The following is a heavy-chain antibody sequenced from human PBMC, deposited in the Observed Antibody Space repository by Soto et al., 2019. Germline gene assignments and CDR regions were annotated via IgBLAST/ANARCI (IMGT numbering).Heavy chain of an antibody. V-gene: IGHV4-59*08. J-gene: IGHJ3*02. Sequence: TSETLSLTCTVSGGSISSYYWSWIRQPPGKGLEWIGYIYYSGSTNYNPSLKRRVTISVDTSKNQFSLKLSSVTAADTAVYYCARLPLFYCSGGSCYIDAFDIWGQGTMVTVSS. CDR2: IYYSGST. D-gene: IGHD2-15*01. CDR3: ARLPLFYCSGGSCYIDAFDI. CDR1: GGSISSYY.